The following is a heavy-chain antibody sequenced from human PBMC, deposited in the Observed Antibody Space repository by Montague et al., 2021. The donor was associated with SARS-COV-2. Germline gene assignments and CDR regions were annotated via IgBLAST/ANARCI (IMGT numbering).Heavy chain of an antibody. V-gene: IGHV4-59*08. D-gene: IGHD1-1*01. CDR1: GDSMTDSY. CDR3: TRLSLGWNTD. J-gene: IGHJ1*01. CDR2: IYFSGST. Sequence: SETLSLTCTVSGDSMTDSYWSWIRQPPGKGLEYIGYIYFSGSTNYNPSLKSRLTISVDTSKNQFSLKLSSVPAADTAVYFCTRLSLGWNTDWGQGTPVTVSS.